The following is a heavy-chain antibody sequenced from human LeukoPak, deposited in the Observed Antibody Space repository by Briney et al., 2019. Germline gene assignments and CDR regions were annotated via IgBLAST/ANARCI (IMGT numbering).Heavy chain of an antibody. CDR1: GGSISSGGYY. V-gene: IGHV4-30-2*01. D-gene: IGHD3-10*01. J-gene: IGHJ4*02. Sequence: SQTLSLTCTVSGGSISSGGYYWSWIRQPPGKGLEGIGYIYHSGSTYYNPSLKSRVTISVDRSKNQFSLKLSSVTAADTAVYYCARCGALGSGSYYRYFDYWGQGTLVTVSS. CDR2: IYHSGST. CDR3: ARCGALGSGSYYRYFDY.